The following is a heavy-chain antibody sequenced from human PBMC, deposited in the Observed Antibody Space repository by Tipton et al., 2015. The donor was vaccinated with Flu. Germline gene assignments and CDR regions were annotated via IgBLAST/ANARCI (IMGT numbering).Heavy chain of an antibody. CDR3: SNRAEKAFHI. Sequence: SLRLSCAASGFTFSSDWMSWVRQAPGKGLEWVANIKQDGSQIYYRDSVKGRFTISRDNSNKSLFLQMNSLRAEDTAVYYCSNRAEKAFHIWGQGTMVTVSS. J-gene: IGHJ3*02. CDR2: IKQDGSQI. V-gene: IGHV3-7*01. CDR1: GFTFSSDW.